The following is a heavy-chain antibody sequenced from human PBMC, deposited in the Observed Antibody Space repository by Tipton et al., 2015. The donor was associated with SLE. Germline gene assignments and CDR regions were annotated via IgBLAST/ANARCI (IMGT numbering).Heavy chain of an antibody. CDR2: IYSGGRT. CDR1: GGSITSESHY. D-gene: IGHD3-10*02. J-gene: IGHJ3*01. V-gene: IGHV3-53*04. Sequence: GLVKPSETLSLICTVSGGSITSESHYWAWIRQTPGKGLEWVSVIYSGGRTYYADSVKGRFTISRHSSENTLYVEMNSLRAEDTCVYYCATMSGMSGPEAFDVWGQGTMVTVSS. CDR3: ATMSGMSGPEAFDV.